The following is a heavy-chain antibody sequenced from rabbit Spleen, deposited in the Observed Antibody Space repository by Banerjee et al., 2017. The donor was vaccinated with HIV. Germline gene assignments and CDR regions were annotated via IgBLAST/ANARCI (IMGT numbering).Heavy chain of an antibody. D-gene: IGHD6-1*01. CDR2: IAAGSGGTT. CDR3: ARTPSTTGAANCAYMLAL. Sequence: QSLEESGGDLVKPGTSLTLTCTASGFSFISGYYMCWVRQAPGKGLEWIACIAAGSGGTTYYANWAKGRFTISKTSSTTVTLQMTSLTAADTATYFCARTPSTTGAANCAYMLALWGPGTLVTVS. V-gene: IGHV1S40*01. CDR1: GFSFISGYY. J-gene: IGHJ4*01.